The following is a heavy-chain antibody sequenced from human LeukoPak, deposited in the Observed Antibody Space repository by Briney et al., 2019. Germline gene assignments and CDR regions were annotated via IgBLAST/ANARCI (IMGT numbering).Heavy chain of an antibody. CDR3: ARLNTGEGIVDY. D-gene: IGHD7-27*01. V-gene: IGHV4-39*01. CDR2: IYYTGNT. Sequence: PSETLSLTCTVSGGSVSNSYWGWIRQPPGKGLEWIGGIYYTGNTYYNPSLRSPVAISVDTSKNQFSLRLTSLTAADTAVYYCARLNTGEGIVDYWGQGTLVIVSS. CDR1: GGSVSNSY. J-gene: IGHJ4*02.